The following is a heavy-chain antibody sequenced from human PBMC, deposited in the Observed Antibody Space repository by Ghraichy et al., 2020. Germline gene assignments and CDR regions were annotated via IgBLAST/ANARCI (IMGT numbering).Heavy chain of an antibody. Sequence: SETLSLTCTVSGGSISSSSYYWGWIRQPPGKGLEWIGSIYYSGSTYYNPSLKSRVTISVDTSKNQFSLKVSSVTAADTAVYYCAIGYQLLFPRFDYWGQGTLVTVSS. CDR2: IYYSGST. D-gene: IGHD2-2*01. CDR3: AIGYQLLFPRFDY. J-gene: IGHJ4*02. V-gene: IGHV4-39*01. CDR1: GGSISSSSYY.